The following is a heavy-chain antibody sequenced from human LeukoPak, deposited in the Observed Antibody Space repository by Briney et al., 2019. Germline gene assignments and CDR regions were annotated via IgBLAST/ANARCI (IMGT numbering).Heavy chain of an antibody. CDR1: GGSISSYY. J-gene: IGHJ5*02. V-gene: IGHV4-4*07. Sequence: SETLSLTCTVSGGSISSYYWSWIRQPAGKGLEWIGRIYTSGSTNYNPSLKSRVTMSVDTSKNQFSLKLSSVTAADTAVYYCARLMVRGVIRVYNWFDPWGQGTLVTVSS. CDR3: ARLMVRGVIRVYNWFDP. D-gene: IGHD3-10*01. CDR2: IYTSGST.